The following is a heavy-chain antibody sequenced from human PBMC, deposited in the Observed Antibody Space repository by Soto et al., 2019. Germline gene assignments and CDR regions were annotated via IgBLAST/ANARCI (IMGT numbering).Heavy chain of an antibody. CDR2: IYYSGRT. CDR1: GGSIRDYC. V-gene: IGHV4-59*01. D-gene: IGHD4-17*01. Sequence: SETLSLTCTVSGGSIRDYCWTWIRQPPGKGLEWIGYIYYSGRTNYNPSLKSRVSISVDTSKNHFSLQLSSVTAADTAVYYCARVRGDHFGDSGRFDYWGQGTLVIVSS. J-gene: IGHJ4*02. CDR3: ARVRGDHFGDSGRFDY.